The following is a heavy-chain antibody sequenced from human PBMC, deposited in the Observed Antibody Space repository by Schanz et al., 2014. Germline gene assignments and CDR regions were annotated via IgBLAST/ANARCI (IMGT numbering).Heavy chain of an antibody. V-gene: IGHV1-2*02. J-gene: IGHJ6*02. CDR1: GYTFTDYY. CDR2: ISANSGGT. Sequence: QVQLVQSGAEVKKPGASVKVSCKASGYTFTDYYIHWVRQAPGQGLEWMGWISANSGGTNYAQKFQGRVTMTRDTSITTAYMELSSLRSDDTAVYYCARVDVLEWAYGMDVWGQGTTVTVSS. CDR3: ARVDVLEWAYGMDV. D-gene: IGHD3-3*01.